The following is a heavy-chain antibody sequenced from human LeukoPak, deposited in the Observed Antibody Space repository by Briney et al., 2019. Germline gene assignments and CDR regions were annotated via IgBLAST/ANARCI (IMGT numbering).Heavy chain of an antibody. J-gene: IGHJ3*02. V-gene: IGHV5-10-1*01. CDR1: GCIFTSYW. CDR2: IDPSDSYT. Sequence: GESLRSSCKGAGCIFTSYWISWVRQMPGKGLEWMGRIDPSDSYTNYSPSFQGHVTISADKSISTAYLQWSSLKASDTAMYYCATMDTAMDPATGAFDIWGQGTMVTVSS. D-gene: IGHD5-18*01. CDR3: ATMDTAMDPATGAFDI.